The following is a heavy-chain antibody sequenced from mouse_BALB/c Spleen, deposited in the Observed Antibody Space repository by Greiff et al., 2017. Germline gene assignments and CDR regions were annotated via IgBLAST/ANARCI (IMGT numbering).Heavy chain of an antibody. J-gene: IGHJ4*01. Sequence: QVQLKESGAELAKPGASVKMSCKASGYTFTSYWMHWVKQRPGQGLEWIGYINPSTGYTEYNQKFKDKATLTADKSSSTAYMQLSSLTSEDSAVYYCARGRDDYYAMDYWGQGTSGTVSS. CDR1: GYTFTSYW. V-gene: IGHV1-7*01. CDR2: INPSTGYT. CDR3: ARGRDDYYAMDY.